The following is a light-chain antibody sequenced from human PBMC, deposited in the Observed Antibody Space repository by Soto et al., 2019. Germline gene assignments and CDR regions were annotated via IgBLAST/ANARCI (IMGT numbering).Light chain of an antibody. Sequence: EMVVTQSPATLSVSPGERVTLSCRTSQDVSSKLAWYQQKPGQPPSLLIYDASTGATGTPARFSGSGSGTEFTLAVSSLQSEDYALYFCQQYIRWPLTFGGGTKVEIK. CDR3: QQYIRWPLT. V-gene: IGKV3D-15*01. CDR2: DAS. CDR1: QDVSSK. J-gene: IGKJ4*01.